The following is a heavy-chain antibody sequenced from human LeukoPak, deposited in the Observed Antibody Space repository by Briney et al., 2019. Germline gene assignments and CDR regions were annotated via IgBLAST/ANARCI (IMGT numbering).Heavy chain of an antibody. V-gene: IGHV4-31*03. Sequence: SETLSLTCTVSGGSISSGGYYWSWIRQHPGKGLEWIGYTHYSGSTYNNPSLKGRVTISLDTSKNHFSLRLSSVTAADTAVYYCARVRYYDSSGHYNAFDIWGQGTMVTVSS. D-gene: IGHD3-22*01. J-gene: IGHJ3*02. CDR2: THYSGST. CDR3: ARVRYYDSSGHYNAFDI. CDR1: GGSISSGGYY.